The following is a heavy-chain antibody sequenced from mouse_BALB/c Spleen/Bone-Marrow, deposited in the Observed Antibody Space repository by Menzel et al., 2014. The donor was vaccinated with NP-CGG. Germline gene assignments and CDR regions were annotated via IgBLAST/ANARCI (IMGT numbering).Heavy chain of an antibody. CDR2: ITPSTGYI. Sequence: VQLQQSGAELAKPGASVKMSCKAPGYTFXSYWMHWIKQRPGQGLEWIGYITPSTGYIEYNQKFKDKATLTADKSSSTAYMQLSSLTSEDSAVYYCARPRFAYWGQGTLVTVSA. V-gene: IGHV1-7*01. CDR1: GYTFXSYW. J-gene: IGHJ3*01. CDR3: ARPRFAY.